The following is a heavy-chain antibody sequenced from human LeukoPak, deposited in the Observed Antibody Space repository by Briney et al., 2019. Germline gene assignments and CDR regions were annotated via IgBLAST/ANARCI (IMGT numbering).Heavy chain of an antibody. D-gene: IGHD5-24*01. V-gene: IGHV1-69*06. J-gene: IGHJ5*02. CDR2: IIPIFGTA. Sequence: ASVRVSCKASGGTFSSYAISWVRQAPGQGLEWMGGIIPIFGTANYAQKFQGRVTITADKSTSTAYMELSSLRSEDTAVYYCARSPLLEINWFDPWGQGTLVTVSS. CDR3: ARSPLLEINWFDP. CDR1: GGTFSSYA.